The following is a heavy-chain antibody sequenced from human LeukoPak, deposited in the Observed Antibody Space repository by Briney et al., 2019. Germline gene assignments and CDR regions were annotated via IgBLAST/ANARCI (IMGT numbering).Heavy chain of an antibody. CDR1: GFTFRSYS. Sequence: GGSLRPSCAASGFTFRSYSLNWVRQAPGKGLEWVSSISSSGAYIYYADSVKGRFTISRDNGKDSLYLQMNSLRDEDTAVYYCVRGTEYDILSGKNFGQFHFEYWGQGTLVTVSS. D-gene: IGHD3-9*01. CDR3: VRGTEYDILSGKNFGQFHFEY. J-gene: IGHJ4*02. CDR2: ISSSGAYI. V-gene: IGHV3-21*01.